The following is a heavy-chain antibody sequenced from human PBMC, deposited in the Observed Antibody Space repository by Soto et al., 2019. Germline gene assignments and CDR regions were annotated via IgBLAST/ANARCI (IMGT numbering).Heavy chain of an antibody. CDR2: INSDGSST. CDR1: GFTFSSYW. CDR3: ATGPDYYYYMDV. J-gene: IGHJ6*03. V-gene: IGHV3-74*01. Sequence: GGSLRLSCAASGFTFSSYWMHWVRQAPGKGLVWVSRINSDGSSTSYADSVKGRFTISRDNAKNTLYLQMNSLRAEDTAVYYCATGPDYYYYMDVWGKGTTVTVSS.